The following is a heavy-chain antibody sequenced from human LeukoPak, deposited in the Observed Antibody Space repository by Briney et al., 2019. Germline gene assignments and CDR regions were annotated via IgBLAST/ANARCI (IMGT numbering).Heavy chain of an antibody. CDR1: GFTFSSYA. V-gene: IGHV3-23*01. CDR2: ISGSGGST. J-gene: IGHJ4*02. Sequence: GGSLRLSCAASGFTFSSYAMSWVRQAPGKGLEWVSAISGSGGSTYYADSVKGRFTISRDNSKNTLYLQMNSLRAEDTAVYYCARGDGLRIGSGYYYMVYWGQGTLVTVSS. CDR3: ARGDGLRIGSGYYYMVY. D-gene: IGHD3-22*01.